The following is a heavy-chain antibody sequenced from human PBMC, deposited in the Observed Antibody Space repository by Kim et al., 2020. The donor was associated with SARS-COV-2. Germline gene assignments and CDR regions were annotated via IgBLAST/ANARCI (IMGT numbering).Heavy chain of an antibody. V-gene: IGHV3-15*01. Sequence: TEGGTTDYAAPVKGRFTISRDDSKNTLYLQMNSLKTEDTAVYYCTPRGLYWGQGTLVTVSS. J-gene: IGHJ4*02. D-gene: IGHD3-10*01. CDR2: TEGGTT. CDR3: TPRGLY.